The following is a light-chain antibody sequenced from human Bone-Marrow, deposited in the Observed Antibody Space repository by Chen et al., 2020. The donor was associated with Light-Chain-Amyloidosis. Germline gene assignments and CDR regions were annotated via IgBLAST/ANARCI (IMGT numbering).Light chain of an antibody. J-gene: IGKJ3*01. V-gene: IGKV3-15*01. Sequence: EIVMTQSPVTLSVSPGERAPLSCRASQSVNNHLAWYQQKPGQTPRLLIYGASTRAPATPTRISGSGSGTEFTLTISSLKSEDVAVYYCQQYYDWPTFGPGTKVHI. CDR2: GAS. CDR1: QSVNNH. CDR3: QQYYDWPT.